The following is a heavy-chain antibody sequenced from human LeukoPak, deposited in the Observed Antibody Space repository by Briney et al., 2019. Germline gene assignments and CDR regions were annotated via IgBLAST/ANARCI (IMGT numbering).Heavy chain of an antibody. CDR2: ISSSGSTI. J-gene: IGHJ4*02. CDR3: ARGDPTS. CDR1: GFTLSSYE. V-gene: IGHV3-48*03. Sequence: GGSLSLSCALSGFTLSSYEMNWVRPAPGEGLEWGSYISSSGSTIYYADSVKGRFTITRDNAKNSLYLQMNSLRAEDTAVYYCARGDPTSWGQGTLVTVSS.